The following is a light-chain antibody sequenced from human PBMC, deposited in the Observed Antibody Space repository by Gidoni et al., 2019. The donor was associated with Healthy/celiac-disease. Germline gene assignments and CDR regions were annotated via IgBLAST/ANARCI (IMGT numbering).Light chain of an antibody. CDR1: SSNIGAGYD. V-gene: IGLV1-40*01. J-gene: IGLJ2*01. CDR3: QSYDSSLSVV. CDR2: GNS. Sequence: QSVLTQPPSVSGAPGQRVTISCTGSSSNIGAGYDVHWYQQLPGTAPKLLIYGNSNPPSGVPGRFPGSKSGTPASPGIPGLQAEDEADYYCQSYDSSLSVVFGGGTKLTVL.